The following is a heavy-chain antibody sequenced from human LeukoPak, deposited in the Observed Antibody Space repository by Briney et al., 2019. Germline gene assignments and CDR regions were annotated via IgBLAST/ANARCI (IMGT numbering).Heavy chain of an antibody. CDR3: AKPARTDYADY. CDR2: INGSGDKT. D-gene: IGHD1-14*01. V-gene: IGHV3-23*01. CDR1: GFTLSNYA. J-gene: IGHJ4*02. Sequence: GGSLRLSCAASGFTLSNYAMNWVRQAPGKGLEWVSSINGSGDKTYYAASVKGRFTISRDNSKNTLYLQMNSLRAEDTAVYYCAKPARTDYADYWGQGTLVTVSS.